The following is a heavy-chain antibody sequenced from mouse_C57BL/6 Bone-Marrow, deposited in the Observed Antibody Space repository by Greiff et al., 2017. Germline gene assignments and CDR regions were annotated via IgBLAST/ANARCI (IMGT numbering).Heavy chain of an antibody. J-gene: IGHJ2*01. CDR3: ARQDYGSSSGY. CDR1: GFTFSDYG. CDR2: ISSGSSTI. V-gene: IGHV5-17*01. Sequence: EVHLVESGGGLVKPGGSLKLSCAASGFTFSDYGMHWVRQAPEKGLEWVAYISSGSSTIYYADTVKGRFTISRDKAKNTLFLQMTSLRSEDTAMYYCARQDYGSSSGYWGQGTTLTVSS. D-gene: IGHD1-1*01.